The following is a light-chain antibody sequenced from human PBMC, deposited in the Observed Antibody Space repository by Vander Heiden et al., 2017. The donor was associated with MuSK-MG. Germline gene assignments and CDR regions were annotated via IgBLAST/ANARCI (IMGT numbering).Light chain of an antibody. CDR1: QDISNY. CDR2: DAS. J-gene: IGKJ4*01. CDR3: RQDDNHPLT. V-gene: IGKV1-33*01. Sequence: DIQLTQSPSSLSASVGDRVTITCQASQDISNYLNWYQQKPGKAPKLLIYDASNFETGVPSRFSGSGSGTDFTFTIISLQLEDLATYYCRQDDNHPLTFGGGTKVEIK.